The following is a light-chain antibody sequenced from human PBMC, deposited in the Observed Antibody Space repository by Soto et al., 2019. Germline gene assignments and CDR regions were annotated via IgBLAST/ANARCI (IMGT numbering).Light chain of an antibody. J-gene: IGLJ3*02. CDR3: SSYTSSTTQV. CDR1: SSDVGAYNY. V-gene: IGLV2-14*01. CDR2: EVG. Sequence: QSALTQPASVSGSPGQSITISCAGTSSDVGAYNYVSWYQQHPGKAPKLVIYEVGDRPSGVSNRFSGSKSGNTASLTISGLQAEDEADYYRSSYTSSTTQVFGGGTKVTVL.